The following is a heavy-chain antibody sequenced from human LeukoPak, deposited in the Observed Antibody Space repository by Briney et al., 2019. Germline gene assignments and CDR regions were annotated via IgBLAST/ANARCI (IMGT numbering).Heavy chain of an antibody. CDR2: IGPTGTDR. D-gene: IGHD1-14*01. V-gene: IGHV3-21*01. J-gene: IGHJ4*02. CDR1: GFTFSSCS. CDR3: ATETIGRHYDY. Sequence: GGSLRLSCAASGFTFSSCSFNWVRQAPGKGLEWVSSIGPTGTDRYYADSVKGRFTISRDNAKNSMYLQMASLRDEDTAVYYCATETIGRHYDYWGQGTLLTVSS.